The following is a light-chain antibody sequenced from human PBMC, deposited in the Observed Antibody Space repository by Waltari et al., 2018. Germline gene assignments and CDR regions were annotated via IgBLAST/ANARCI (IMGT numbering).Light chain of an antibody. J-gene: IGLJ3*02. V-gene: IGLV3-21*02. CDR2: NDS. Sequence: SYVLTQPPSVSVAPGQPARLTCEGNNIGSKSVPWYQQKPGQAPVLVVFNDSDRPSGIPERFSGSNSGNTATLTISSVEAGDEADFYCQVWDSSSDHRVFGGGTKLTVL. CDR3: QVWDSSSDHRV. CDR1: NIGSKS.